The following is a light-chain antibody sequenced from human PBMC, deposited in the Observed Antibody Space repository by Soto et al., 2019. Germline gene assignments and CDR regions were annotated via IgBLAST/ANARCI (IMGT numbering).Light chain of an antibody. CDR3: QQFNNWPTT. CDR1: QSISDN. V-gene: IGKV3D-15*01. Sequence: EILVTQSPATLSVSPGDRATLSCRASQSISDNVAWYQQKPGQAPRLLIFGASIRATGIPARFSGSGSGTEFTLTISSLQSEDFAIYFCQQFNNWPTTFGQGTRLET. CDR2: GAS. J-gene: IGKJ5*01.